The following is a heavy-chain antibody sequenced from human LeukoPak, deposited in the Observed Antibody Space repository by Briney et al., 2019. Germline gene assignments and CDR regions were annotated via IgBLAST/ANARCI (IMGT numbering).Heavy chain of an antibody. CDR3: ESGRGREMATTPGY. V-gene: IGHV1-2*02. CDR2: INPNSGGT. J-gene: IGHJ4*02. Sequence: ASVKVTFKASGYTFTGYYIHGVRQAPGQGLDWMGWINPNSGGTNYVQRLQGRVTMTMDTSISTDYLEPSRLRSDDTAVYYCESGRGREMATTPGYWGQGILVTVSS. D-gene: IGHD5-24*01. CDR1: GYTFTGYY.